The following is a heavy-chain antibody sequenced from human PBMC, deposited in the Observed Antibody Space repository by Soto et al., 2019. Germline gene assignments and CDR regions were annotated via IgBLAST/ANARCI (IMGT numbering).Heavy chain of an antibody. Sequence: GGCTGLSSAASGFTFSSYAVSWVRQAPGEGLEWVSAISGSGGSTYYADSVKGRFTISRDNSKNTLYLQMNSLRAEDTAVYYCAKESLYYGSGRPADGFDPWGQGTLVTVPQ. D-gene: IGHD3-10*01. CDR3: AKESLYYGSGRPADGFDP. CDR2: ISGSGGST. V-gene: IGHV3-23*01. CDR1: GFTFSSYA. J-gene: IGHJ5*02.